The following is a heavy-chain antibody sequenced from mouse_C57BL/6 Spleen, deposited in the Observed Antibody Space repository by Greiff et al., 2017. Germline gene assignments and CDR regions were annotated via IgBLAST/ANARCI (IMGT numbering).Heavy chain of an antibody. CDR2: INPSSGYT. Sequence: VQLQQSGAELAKPGASVKLSCKASGYTFTSYWMHWVKQRPGQGLEWIGYINPSSGYTKYNQKFKDKATLTADKSSSTAYMQLSSLTYEDSAVYYCARAPNYDYDEGAWFAYWGQGTLVTVSA. D-gene: IGHD2-4*01. J-gene: IGHJ3*01. CDR1: GYTFTSYW. V-gene: IGHV1-7*01. CDR3: ARAPNYDYDEGAWFAY.